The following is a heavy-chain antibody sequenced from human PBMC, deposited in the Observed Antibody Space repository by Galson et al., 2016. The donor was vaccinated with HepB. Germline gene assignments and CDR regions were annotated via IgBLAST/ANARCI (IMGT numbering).Heavy chain of an antibody. CDR2: ISHESIEK. CDR3: RRDFLFPLGN. D-gene: IGHD1-14*01. J-gene: IGHJ4*02. Sequence: SLRLSCAVSGFTFTNYWMIWVRQTPGESLEWVASISHESIEKHYVDSVKGRVTISRHDATTLLSLQMSGRRAEDTVVYCCRRDFLFPLGNWGQGTLVTVSS. V-gene: IGHV3-7*01. CDR1: GFTFTNYW.